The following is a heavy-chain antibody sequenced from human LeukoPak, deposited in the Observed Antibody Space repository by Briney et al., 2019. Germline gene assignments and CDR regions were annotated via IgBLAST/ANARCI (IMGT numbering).Heavy chain of an antibody. CDR2: IYYSGST. CDR3: ARTRVGATVWFDP. D-gene: IGHD1-26*01. J-gene: IGHJ5*02. Sequence: KPSETLSLTCTVSGDSINSNNYYWGWIRQPPGKGLEWIGSIYYSGSTYYNPSLKSRVTISVDTSKNQFSLKLSSVTAADTAVYYCARTRVGATVWFDPWGQGTLVTVSS. CDR1: GDSINSNNYY. V-gene: IGHV4-39*01.